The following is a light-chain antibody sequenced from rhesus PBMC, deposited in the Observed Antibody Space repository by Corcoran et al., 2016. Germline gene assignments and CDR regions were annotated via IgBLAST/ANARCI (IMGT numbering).Light chain of an antibody. CDR2: GAY. J-gene: IGKJ1*01. CDR3: QQYNNWPRT. CDR1: QSVSSS. V-gene: IGKV3-42*03. Sequence: EIVMTQSPATLSLSPGDRATLSCRASQSVSSSLAWYQQKPGQHPRLLIFGAYSRATGIPDRFSGSGSGTEFTLTISSLEPEDFASYYGQQYNNWPRTFGQGTKVEI.